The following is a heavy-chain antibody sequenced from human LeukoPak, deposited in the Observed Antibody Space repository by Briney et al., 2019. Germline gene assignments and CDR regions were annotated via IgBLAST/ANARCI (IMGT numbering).Heavy chain of an antibody. CDR2: ISHSGST. V-gene: IGHV4-59*08. CDR1: GGSINSDY. D-gene: IGHD3-10*01. Sequence: SETLSLTCTVSGGSINSDYWSWIRQPPGKGLECLGYISHSGSTSYNPFLKSRVTMSLDTSKYQFSLKVTSVTATDTAVYYCAGAITRGFKDYWGQGTLVTVSS. CDR3: AGAITRGFKDY. J-gene: IGHJ4*02.